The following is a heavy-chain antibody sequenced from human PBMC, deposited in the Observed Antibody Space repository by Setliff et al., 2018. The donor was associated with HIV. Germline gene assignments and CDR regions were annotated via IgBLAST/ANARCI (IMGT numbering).Heavy chain of an antibody. V-gene: IGHV1-18*01. CDR1: GYMFIAYG. D-gene: IGHD3-3*01. CDR3: ARDRKLNTYYNFWSGSEEPFDY. J-gene: IGHJ4*02. CDR2: IGPYNGRT. Sequence: WASVKVSCKTSGYMFIAYGMSWVRRAPGQGLEWMGWIGPYNGRTEYAQKLQGRVTMTTDTSTSTAYMELRSLRSDDTAVYYCARDRKLNTYYNFWSGSEEPFDYWGQGTLVTVSS.